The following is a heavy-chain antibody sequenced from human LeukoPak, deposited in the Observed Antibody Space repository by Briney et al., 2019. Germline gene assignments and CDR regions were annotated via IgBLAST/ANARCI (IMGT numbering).Heavy chain of an antibody. J-gene: IGHJ6*03. CDR1: GFTFSSYW. D-gene: IGHD5-12*01. Sequence: GGSLRLSCAASGFTFSSYWMSWVRQAPGKGLEWVANIKQDGSEKYYVDSVKGRFTISRDNAKNSLYLQMNSLRAEDTAVYYCAKDTVKVTTIRRVPHYMDVWGTGTTVTISS. V-gene: IGHV3-7*01. CDR2: IKQDGSEK. CDR3: AKDTVKVTTIRRVPHYMDV.